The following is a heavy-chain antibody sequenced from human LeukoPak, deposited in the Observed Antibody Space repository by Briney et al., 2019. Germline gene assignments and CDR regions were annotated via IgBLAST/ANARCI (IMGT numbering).Heavy chain of an antibody. CDR1: GGSISSYY. J-gene: IGHJ6*03. CDR2: IYYSGST. V-gene: IGHV4-59*01. D-gene: IGHD3-10*01. Sequence: SETLSLTCTVSGGSISSYYWSWIRHPPGKGLEWIGYIYYSGSTNYNPSLKSRVPISVDTSKNQFSLKLSSVTAADTAVYYCAKSAGGYYYYYMDVWGKGTTVTVSS. CDR3: AKSAGGYYYYYMDV.